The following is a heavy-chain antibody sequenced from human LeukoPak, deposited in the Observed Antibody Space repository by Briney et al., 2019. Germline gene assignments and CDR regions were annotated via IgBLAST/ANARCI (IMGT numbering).Heavy chain of an antibody. Sequence: GGSLRLSCPASGFIFSSYSMNSVRQAPGKGLERVSYISSSSSTIYYADSVKGRFTISRDNAKNSLYLQMNSLRAEDTAVYYCARGQTYYDTSGYYVDYFDYGGQGTLVTVSA. CDR3: ARGQTYYDTSGYYVDYFDY. CDR2: ISSSSSTI. D-gene: IGHD3-22*01. CDR1: GFIFSSYS. V-gene: IGHV3-48*01. J-gene: IGHJ4*02.